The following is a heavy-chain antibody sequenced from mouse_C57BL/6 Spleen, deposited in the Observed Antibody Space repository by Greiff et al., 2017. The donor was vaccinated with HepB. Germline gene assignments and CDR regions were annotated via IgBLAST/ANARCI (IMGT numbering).Heavy chain of an antibody. V-gene: IGHV1-69*01. CDR1: GYTFTSYW. CDR2: IDPSDSYT. CDR3: ARWAQYYGPYYAMDY. Sequence: VQLQQPGAELVMPGASVKLSCKASGYTFTSYWMHWVKQRPGQGLEWIGEIDPSDSYTNYNQKFKGKSTLTVDKSSSTAYMQLSSLTSEDSAVYYCARWAQYYGPYYAMDYWGQGTSVTVSS. J-gene: IGHJ4*01. D-gene: IGHD1-1*01.